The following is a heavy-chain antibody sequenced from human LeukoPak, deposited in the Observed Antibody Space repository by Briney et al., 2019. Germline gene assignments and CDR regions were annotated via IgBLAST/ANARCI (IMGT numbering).Heavy chain of an antibody. CDR1: GFTFSNYM. CDR3: LRDLNWSLDQ. CDR2: IKSDGITI. D-gene: IGHD1-20*01. J-gene: IGHJ4*02. V-gene: IGHV3-74*03. Sequence: GGSLILSCAASGFTFSNYMMHWVRQAPGKGLVWVSRIKSDGITITYADSVKGRFTISRDNAKNTLYLQMNSLRAEDTAVYYCLRDLNWSLDQWGQGTLVSVSS.